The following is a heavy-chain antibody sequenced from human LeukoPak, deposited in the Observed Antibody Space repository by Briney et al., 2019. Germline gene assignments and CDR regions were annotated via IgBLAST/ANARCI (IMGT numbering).Heavy chain of an antibody. CDR3: TRGAGWLIDY. D-gene: IGHD3-16*01. CDR1: GGSITSGDYY. CDR2: MYDSGST. Sequence: SQTLSLTCTVSGGSITSGDYYWSWIRQPPGKGLEWIGYMYDSGSTYYNPSLKSRVTISVDTSKNQFSLKLSSVTAADTAVYYCTRGAGWLIDYWGQGILVTVSS. V-gene: IGHV4-30-4*01. J-gene: IGHJ4*02.